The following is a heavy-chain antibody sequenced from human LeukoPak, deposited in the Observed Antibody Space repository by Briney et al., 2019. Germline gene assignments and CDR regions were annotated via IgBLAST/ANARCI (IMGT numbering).Heavy chain of an antibody. V-gene: IGHV3-53*01. D-gene: IGHD2-2*01. J-gene: IGHJ4*02. Sequence: GGSLRLSCAAYGFTVTNTYMTWVRQAPGKGLEWVSVIYSSGATSYAGSVKGRFTISRDSSRNTLSLQMDSLSAEDTAVYYCARGASLWTNFEYWGQGALVTVSS. CDR1: GFTVTNTY. CDR2: IYSSGAT. CDR3: ARGASLWTNFEY.